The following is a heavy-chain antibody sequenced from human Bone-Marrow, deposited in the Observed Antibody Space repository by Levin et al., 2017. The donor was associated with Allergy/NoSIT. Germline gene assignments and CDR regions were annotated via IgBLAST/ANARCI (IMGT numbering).Heavy chain of an antibody. CDR1: GFTFSSYG. CDR3: AKDFSSTSCCYMDV. Sequence: GGSLRLSCAASGFTFSSYGMHWVRQAPGKGLEWVAVISYDGSNKYYADSVKGRFTISRDNSKNTLYLQMNSLRAEDTAVYYCAKDFSSTSCCYMDVWGKGTTVTVSS. J-gene: IGHJ6*03. CDR2: ISYDGSNK. D-gene: IGHD2-2*01. V-gene: IGHV3-30*18.